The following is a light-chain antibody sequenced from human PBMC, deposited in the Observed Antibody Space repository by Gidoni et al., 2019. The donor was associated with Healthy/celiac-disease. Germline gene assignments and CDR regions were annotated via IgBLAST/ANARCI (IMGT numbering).Light chain of an antibody. CDR3: QQSYSTPRK. CDR2: AAS. Sequence: DLQMTQSPSSLSASVGDRVTITCRASQSISSYLNWYQQKPGKAPKLLIYAASSLQSGVPSRFSGSGSGTDFTLTISSLQPEDFSTYYCQQSYSTPRKFXXXTEVEIK. V-gene: IGKV1-39*01. J-gene: IGKJ1*01. CDR1: QSISSY.